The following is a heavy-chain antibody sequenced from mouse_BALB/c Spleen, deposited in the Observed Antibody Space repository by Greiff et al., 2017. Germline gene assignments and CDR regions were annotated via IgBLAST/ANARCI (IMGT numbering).Heavy chain of an antibody. CDR1: GFTFSSFG. Sequence: EVQLVESGGGLVQPGGSRKLSCAASGFTFSSFGMHWVRQAPEKGLEWVAYISSGSSTIYYADTVKGRFTISRDNPKNTLFLQMTSLRSEDTAMYYCARSMITTDPWFAYWGQGTLVTVSA. D-gene: IGHD2-4*01. CDR3: ARSMITTDPWFAY. J-gene: IGHJ3*01. CDR2: ISSGSSTI. V-gene: IGHV5-17*02.